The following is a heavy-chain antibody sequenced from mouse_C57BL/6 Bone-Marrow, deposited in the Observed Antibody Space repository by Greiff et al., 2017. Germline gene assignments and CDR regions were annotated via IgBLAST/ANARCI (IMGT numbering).Heavy chain of an antibody. CDR2: ISGGGGNT. CDR1: GFTFSSYT. V-gene: IGHV5-9*01. D-gene: IGHD1-1*01. CDR3: SRQVTTVLATKYFDV. J-gene: IGHJ1*03. Sequence: EVQLVESGGGLVKPGGSLTLSCAASGFTFSSYTMSWVRQTPEKRLQWVAAISGGGGNTYYPDSVKGRFTISRDNDKSIRYLQMSSLRSEDTALYYCSRQVTTVLATKYFDVWGTGTTVTVSS.